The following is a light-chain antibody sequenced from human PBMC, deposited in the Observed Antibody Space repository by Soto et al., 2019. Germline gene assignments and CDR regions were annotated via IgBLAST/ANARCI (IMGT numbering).Light chain of an antibody. CDR2: KDS. J-gene: IGLJ2*01. CDR1: ALPKQY. V-gene: IGLV3-25*03. Sequence: SYELTQPPSVSVSPGQTARITCSGDALPKQYAFWYQQKPGQAPVVVIYKDSERPSGIPERFSGSSSGTTVTLTISGVETEDEADYYCQAGDSDVTSVVFGGGTKLTVL. CDR3: QAGDSDVTSVV.